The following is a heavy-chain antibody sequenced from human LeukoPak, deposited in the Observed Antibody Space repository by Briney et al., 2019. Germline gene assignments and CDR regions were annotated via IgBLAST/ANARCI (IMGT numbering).Heavy chain of an antibody. CDR2: TSYDGTRQ. CDR1: GFIFKDYG. D-gene: IGHD6-19*01. Sequence: PGGSLRLSCAASGFIFKDYGMHWVRQAPGKGLEWVAVTSYDGTRQFYADSVKGRFTVSRDNSNNMVYLQMSGLTTEDTAVYYCAKREAVTDTTEWDYLDYWGQGTLVTVSS. V-gene: IGHV3-30*18. CDR3: AKREAVTDTTEWDYLDY. J-gene: IGHJ4*02.